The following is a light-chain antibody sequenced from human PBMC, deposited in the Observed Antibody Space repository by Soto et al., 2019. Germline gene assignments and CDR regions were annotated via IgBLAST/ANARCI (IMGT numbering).Light chain of an antibody. V-gene: IGKV1-39*01. CDR3: QQSYSTPWT. Sequence: DIPMTQSPSSLSASVGVRVTITCRASQTISTYLNWYQQKPGRAPKLLIYAASNLQGGVPSRFSGSGSGTDFTLTISSLRPEDFATYYCQQSYSTPWTFGQGTKVEI. J-gene: IGKJ1*01. CDR1: QTISTY. CDR2: AAS.